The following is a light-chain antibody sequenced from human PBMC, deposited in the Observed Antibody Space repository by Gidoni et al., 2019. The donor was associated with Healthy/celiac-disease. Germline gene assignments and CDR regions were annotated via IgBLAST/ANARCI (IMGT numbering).Light chain of an antibody. Sequence: IVSTQPPATLSLSPGERATLSCRASQSVSSYLAWYQQKPGQAPRRLIYDASSRATGVPARFSGSGSGTDFTLTISSLEPEDFAVYYCQQRSNWPWTFGQGTKVEIK. CDR1: QSVSSY. J-gene: IGKJ1*01. CDR3: QQRSNWPWT. V-gene: IGKV3-11*01. CDR2: DAS.